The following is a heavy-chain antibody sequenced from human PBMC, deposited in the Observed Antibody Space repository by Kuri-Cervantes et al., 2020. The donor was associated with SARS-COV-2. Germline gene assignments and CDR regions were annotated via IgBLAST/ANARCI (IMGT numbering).Heavy chain of an antibody. J-gene: IGHJ6*02. Sequence: GGSLRLSCAASGFTFSSYAMHWVRQAPGKGLEYVSAISSNGGSTYYADSVKGRFTISRDNSKNTLYLQMNSLRAEDTAVYYCAKVEGYSYGYYYYGMDVWGQGTTVTVSS. D-gene: IGHD5-18*01. V-gene: IGHV3-64*04. CDR2: ISSNGGST. CDR1: GFTFSSYA. CDR3: AKVEGYSYGYYYYGMDV.